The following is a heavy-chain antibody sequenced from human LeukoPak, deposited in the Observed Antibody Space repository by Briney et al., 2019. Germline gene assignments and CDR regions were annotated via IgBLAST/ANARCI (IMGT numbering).Heavy chain of an antibody. CDR1: GGSFSGYY. D-gene: IGHD3-3*01. Sequence: PSETLSLTCAVYGGSFSGYYWSWIRQPPGKGLEWIGEINHSGSTNYNPSLKSRVTISVDTSKNQFSLKLSSVTAADTAVYYCARGRGRIFGVVITNRGGFDYWGQGTLVTVSS. CDR2: INHSGST. V-gene: IGHV4-34*01. CDR3: ARGRGRIFGVVITNRGGFDY. J-gene: IGHJ4*02.